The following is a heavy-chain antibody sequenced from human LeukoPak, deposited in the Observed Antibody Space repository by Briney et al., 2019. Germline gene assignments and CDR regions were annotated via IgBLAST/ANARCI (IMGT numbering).Heavy chain of an antibody. J-gene: IGHJ6*02. D-gene: IGHD6-19*01. Sequence: PSETLSLTCTVSGGSISSYYWSWIRQPPGKGLEWIGYIYYSGSTNYNPSLKSRVTISVDTSKNQFSPKLSSVTAADTAVYYCARLHSSGWYYYYYGMDVWGQGTTVTVSS. CDR3: ARLHSSGWYYYYYGMDV. CDR2: IYYSGST. V-gene: IGHV4-59*08. CDR1: GGSISSYY.